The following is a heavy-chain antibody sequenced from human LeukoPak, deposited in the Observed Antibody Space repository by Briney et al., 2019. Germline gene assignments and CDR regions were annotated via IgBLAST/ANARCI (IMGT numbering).Heavy chain of an antibody. CDR2: IYSGGST. Sequence: GGSLRLSCAASGFTVSSYYMSWVRQAPGKGLEWVSVIYSGGSTYYADSVKGRLTISRDNSKNTLYLQMNSMRAEDTAVYYCARERGERITIFGVVTGGYYGMDVWGQGTTVTVSS. CDR3: ARERGERITIFGVVTGGYYGMDV. V-gene: IGHV3-53*05. D-gene: IGHD3-3*01. CDR1: GFTVSSYY. J-gene: IGHJ6*02.